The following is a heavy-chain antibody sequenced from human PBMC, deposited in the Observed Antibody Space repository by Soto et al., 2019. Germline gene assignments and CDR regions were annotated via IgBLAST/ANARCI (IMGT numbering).Heavy chain of an antibody. CDR3: ARAEGYYDSSGKLLPLDI. CDR2: ISYDGSNK. V-gene: IGHV3-30-3*01. Sequence: GGSLRLSCAASGFTFSSYAMHWVRQAPGKGLEWVAVISYDGSNKYYADSVKGRFTISRDNSKNTLYLQMNNLRAEDTAVYYCARAEGYYDSSGKLLPLDIWGQGALVTVSS. J-gene: IGHJ3*02. CDR1: GFTFSSYA. D-gene: IGHD3-22*01.